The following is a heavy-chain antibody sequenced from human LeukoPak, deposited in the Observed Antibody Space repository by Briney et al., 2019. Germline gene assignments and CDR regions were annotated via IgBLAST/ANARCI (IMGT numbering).Heavy chain of an antibody. J-gene: IGHJ4*02. V-gene: IGHV4-39*01. Sequence: SETLSLTCTVSSGSISSSSYYWGWVRQPPGKGLEFIGSIYYTGSSYYNPSLKSRVTISVDTSKNQYSLKLGSVSATDTAVYYCVSPRGFSYGYFDYWGQGTLVTVSS. D-gene: IGHD5-18*01. CDR3: VSPRGFSYGYFDY. CDR1: SGSISSSSYY. CDR2: IYYTGSS.